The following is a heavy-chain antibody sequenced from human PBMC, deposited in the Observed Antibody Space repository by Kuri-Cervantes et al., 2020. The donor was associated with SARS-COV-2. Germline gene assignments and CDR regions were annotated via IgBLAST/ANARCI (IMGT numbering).Heavy chain of an antibody. CDR3: ARDRSSSGYSDY. CDR1: GGSISSFY. Sequence: GSLRLSCTVSGGSISSFYWSWIRQSPGKGLEWIAYFYYGDVTNYNPSLKSRVTISVDTSKNQFSLKLSSVTAADTAVYYCARDRSSSGYSDYWGQGTLVTVSS. V-gene: IGHV4-59*01. D-gene: IGHD3-22*01. CDR2: FYYGDVT. J-gene: IGHJ4*02.